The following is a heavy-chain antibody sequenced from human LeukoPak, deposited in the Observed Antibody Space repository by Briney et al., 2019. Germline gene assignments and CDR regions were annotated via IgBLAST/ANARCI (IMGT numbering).Heavy chain of an antibody. J-gene: IGHJ4*02. CDR2: ISTSGGTT. D-gene: IGHD3-10*01. CDR3: AKGHYYGSGSYWV. Sequence: PGGSLRLSCTVSGFTFISYAMTWVRQAPGKGLEWVSAISTSGGTTHYADSVKGRFTISRDNSKNTLYLRMNSLRAEDTAVYYCAKGHYYGSGSYWVWGQGTLVTVSS. V-gene: IGHV3-23*01. CDR1: GFTFISYA.